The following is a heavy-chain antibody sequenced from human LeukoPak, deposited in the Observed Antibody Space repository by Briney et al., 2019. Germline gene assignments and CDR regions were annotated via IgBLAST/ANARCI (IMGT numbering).Heavy chain of an antibody. V-gene: IGHV3-23*01. D-gene: IGHD3-22*01. J-gene: IGHJ4*02. CDR3: ARRGVTMIVVVNYFDY. CDR2: ISGSGGST. CDR1: GFTFSSYA. Sequence: GGSLRLSCAASGFTFSSYAMSWVRQASVKGLEWVSAISGSGGSTYYADSVKGRFTISRDNSENTLYLQMNSLRAEDTAVYYCARRGVTMIVVVNYFDYWGQGTLVTVSS.